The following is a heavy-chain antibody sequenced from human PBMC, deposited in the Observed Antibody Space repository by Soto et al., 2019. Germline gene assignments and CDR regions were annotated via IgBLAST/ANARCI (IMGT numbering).Heavy chain of an antibody. V-gene: IGHV3-48*03. Sequence: PGGSLRLSCAASGFTFSSYEMNWVRQAPGKGLEWVSYISSSGSTIYYADSVKGRFTISRDNSKNTLYLQMNSLRAEDTAVYYCAKRGYYGDYVDYWGQGTLVTVSS. CDR3: AKRGYYGDYVDY. J-gene: IGHJ4*02. CDR2: ISSSGSTI. CDR1: GFTFSSYE. D-gene: IGHD4-17*01.